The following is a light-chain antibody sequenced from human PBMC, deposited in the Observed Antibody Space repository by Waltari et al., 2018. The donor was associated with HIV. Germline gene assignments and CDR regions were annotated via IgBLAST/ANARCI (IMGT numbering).Light chain of an antibody. CDR3: VLFMGNGIWV. CDR1: SGSVSTSYY. J-gene: IGLJ3*02. V-gene: IGLV8-61*01. Sequence: QTVVTQEPSFSVSPGGTVTLTCGLSSGSVSTSYYPSWYQQTPDQAPRTLIYSTNARSSGVPDRFSGSILGNKAALTITGAQADDESDYYGVLFMGNGIWVFGGGTKLTVL. CDR2: STN.